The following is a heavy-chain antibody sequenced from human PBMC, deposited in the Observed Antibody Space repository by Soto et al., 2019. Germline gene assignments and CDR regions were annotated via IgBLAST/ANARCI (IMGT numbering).Heavy chain of an antibody. D-gene: IGHD1-7*01. J-gene: IGHJ4*02. CDR3: ARDRLGITGTTTFDY. CDR2: IYYSGST. Sequence: QVQLQESGPGLVKPSQTLSLTCTVSGGSISSGGDYWSWILQHPGKGLECIGYIYYSGSTDYNPSLRSRVTISVDTSKNLFALKLSSVTAADTAVYYCARDRLGITGTTTFDYWGQGTLVTVSS. CDR1: GGSISSGGDY. V-gene: IGHV4-31*03.